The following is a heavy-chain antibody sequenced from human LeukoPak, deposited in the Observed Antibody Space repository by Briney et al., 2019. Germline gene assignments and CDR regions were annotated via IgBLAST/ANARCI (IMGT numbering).Heavy chain of an antibody. D-gene: IGHD3-22*01. V-gene: IGHV3-21*01. J-gene: IGHJ4*02. CDR3: ARVHLLYYDSSALDY. CDR2: ISSSSSYI. CDR1: GFTFSSYS. Sequence: PGGSLRLSCAASGFTFSSYSMNWVRQAPGKGLEWVSSISSSSSYIYYADSVKGRFTISRDNAKNSLYLQMNSLRAEDTAVYYCARVHLLYYDSSALDYWGQGTLVTVSS.